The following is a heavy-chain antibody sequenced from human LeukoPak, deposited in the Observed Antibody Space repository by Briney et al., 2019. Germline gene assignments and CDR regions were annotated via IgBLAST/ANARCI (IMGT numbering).Heavy chain of an antibody. CDR1: GGTFSSYA. J-gene: IGHJ5*02. CDR2: IIPILGIA. D-gene: IGHD1-1*01. Sequence: GASVKVSCKASGGTFSSYAISWVRQAPGQGLEWMGRIIPILGIANYAQKFQGRVTITADKSTSTAYMELSSLRSEDTAVYYCARDGSTGTAHRARRWTHQNWFDPWGQGTLVTVSS. CDR3: ARDGSTGTAHRARRWTHQNWFDP. V-gene: IGHV1-69*04.